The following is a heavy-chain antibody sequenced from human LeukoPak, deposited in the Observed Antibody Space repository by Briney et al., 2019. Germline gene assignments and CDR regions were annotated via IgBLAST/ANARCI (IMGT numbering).Heavy chain of an antibody. J-gene: IGHJ3*02. CDR1: GFTFSSYA. D-gene: IGHD3-22*01. CDR3: ARPPRTYYYDSSGYYWSNAFDI. CDR2: ISYDGSNK. Sequence: GGSLRLSCAASGFTFSSYAMHWVRQAPGKGLEWVAVISYDGSNKYYADSVKGRFTISRDNSKNTLYLQMNSLRAEDTAVYYCARPPRTYYYDSSGYYWSNAFDIWGQGTMVTVSS. V-gene: IGHV3-30-3*01.